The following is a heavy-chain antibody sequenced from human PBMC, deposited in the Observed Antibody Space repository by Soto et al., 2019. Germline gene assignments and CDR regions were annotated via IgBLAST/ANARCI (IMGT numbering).Heavy chain of an antibody. Sequence: SETLSLTCTVSGGSITGGSISTTTYYWGWMRQPPGKGLEWIASFFIGGSTNYNPSLKSRVTISVDKSKNQFSLKLSSVTAADTAVYYCARGLRVWGTLGYYYYGMDVWGQGTTVTVSS. CDR2: FFIGGST. CDR3: ARGLRVWGTLGYYYYGMDV. D-gene: IGHD3-16*01. CDR1: GGSITGGSISTTTYY. V-gene: IGHV4-39*07. J-gene: IGHJ6*02.